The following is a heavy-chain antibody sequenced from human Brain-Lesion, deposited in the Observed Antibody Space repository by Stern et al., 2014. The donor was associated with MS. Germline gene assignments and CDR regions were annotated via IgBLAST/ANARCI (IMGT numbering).Heavy chain of an antibody. CDR1: GDSINSGSYY. J-gene: IGHJ5*02. D-gene: IGHD3-3*01. V-gene: IGHV4-61*02. Sequence: VQLVESGPGLVKPSQTLSLTCTVSGDSINSGSYYWSWIRQSAGKGLEWIGRFYTGGSANYNPSLLSRVTISIDTPKNQFSLKLRSGTAADTAVYYCARGKSFDDFWSGNNWFDPWGQGTLVTVSS. CDR3: ARGKSFDDFWSGNNWFDP. CDR2: FYTGGSA.